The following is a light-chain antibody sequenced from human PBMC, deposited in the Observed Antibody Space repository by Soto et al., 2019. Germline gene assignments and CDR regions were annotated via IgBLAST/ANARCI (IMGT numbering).Light chain of an antibody. CDR2: EVT. CDR3: SSYAGDYHLCV. Sequence: QSALTQPPSASGSPGQSVTISCTGTSSDVGGYNYVSWYQHHPGKAPKLLIYEVTKRPSGVPDRFSGSKSANTASLTVSGLQAEDEADYFCSSYAGDYHLCVFGTGTKLTVL. V-gene: IGLV2-8*01. J-gene: IGLJ1*01. CDR1: SSDVGGYNY.